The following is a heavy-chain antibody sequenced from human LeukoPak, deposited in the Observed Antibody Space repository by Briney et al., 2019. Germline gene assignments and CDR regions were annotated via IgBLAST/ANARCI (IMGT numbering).Heavy chain of an antibody. J-gene: IGHJ4*02. CDR2: INVGNGNT. CDR1: GYTFTSNP. Sequence: ASVKVSCKASGYTFTSNPMYWVRQVPGQRLEWMGWINVGNGNTKYSQNLQDRVTITRDTSASTAYMELSSLRSEDTAVYYCARAPMATSPPYFDYWGQGTLVTVSS. D-gene: IGHD5-24*01. CDR3: ARAPMATSPPYFDY. V-gene: IGHV1-3*01.